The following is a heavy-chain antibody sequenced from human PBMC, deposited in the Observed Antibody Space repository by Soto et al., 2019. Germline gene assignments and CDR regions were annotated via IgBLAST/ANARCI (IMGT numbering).Heavy chain of an antibody. Sequence: QVQLVQSGAEVKKPGSSVKVSCKASGGAFSDYAFSWVRQAPGQGLEWLGGIMPIFRAPDYAQKLQGRVTITADGSTRTAYMEMNSLRSEDTAVSYCARWLKGTDIGSYYYGMDVWGEGTTVTVSA. CDR1: GGAFSDYA. CDR2: IMPIFRAP. D-gene: IGHD2-21*02. CDR3: ARWLKGTDIGSYYYGMDV. J-gene: IGHJ6*04. V-gene: IGHV1-69*12.